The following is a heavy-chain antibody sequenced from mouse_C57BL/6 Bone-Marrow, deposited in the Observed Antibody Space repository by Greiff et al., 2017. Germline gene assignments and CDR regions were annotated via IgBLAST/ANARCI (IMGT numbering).Heavy chain of an antibody. CDR2: ISDGGSYT. J-gene: IGHJ3*01. V-gene: IGHV5-4*01. CDR3: ASLYDGYQVAY. D-gene: IGHD2-3*01. CDR1: GFTFSSYA. Sequence: EVHLVESGGGLVKPGGSLKLSCAASGFTFSSYAMSWVRRTPERRLEWVATISDGGSYTYYPDNVKGRFTISRDNAKNNLYLQMSHLKSEDTAMYYCASLYDGYQVAYWGQGTLVTVSA.